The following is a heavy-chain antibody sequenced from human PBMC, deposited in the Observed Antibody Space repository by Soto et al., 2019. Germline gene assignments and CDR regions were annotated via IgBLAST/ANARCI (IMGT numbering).Heavy chain of an antibody. Sequence: PGGSLRLSCAASGFTFSSYAMSWVRQAPGRGLEWVSAISGSGGSTYYADSVKGRFTTSRDNSKNTLYLQMNSLRAEDTAVYYCARDGQYYYGMDVWGQGTTVTVSS. V-gene: IGHV3-23*01. CDR3: ARDGQYYYGMDV. CDR2: ISGSGGST. J-gene: IGHJ6*02. CDR1: GFTFSSYA.